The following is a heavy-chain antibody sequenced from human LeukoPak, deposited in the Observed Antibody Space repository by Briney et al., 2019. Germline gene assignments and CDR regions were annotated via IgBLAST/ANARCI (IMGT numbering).Heavy chain of an antibody. CDR2: IYTSGST. CDR3: ARINSGSYYEGGFFDY. CDR1: GGSISSYY. Sequence: SETLSLTCTVSGGSISSYYWNWIRQPAGKGLEWIGRIYTSGSTNYNPSLKSRVTISVDTSKNQFSLKLSSVTAADTAVYYCARINSGSYYEGGFFDYWGQGTLVTVSS. J-gene: IGHJ4*02. D-gene: IGHD1-26*01. V-gene: IGHV4-4*07.